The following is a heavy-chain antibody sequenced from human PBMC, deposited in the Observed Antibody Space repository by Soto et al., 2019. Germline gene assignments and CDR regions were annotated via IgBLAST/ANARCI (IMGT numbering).Heavy chain of an antibody. Sequence: GGSLRLSCAASGFTFSSYSLTWVRQAPGKGLEWFSYISSSSSTIYYADSVKGRFTISRDNAKNSLYLQMNSLRDEDTALYYCARVKTMIRSGGMDVWGQGTTVTVSS. CDR1: GFTFSSYS. CDR3: ARVKTMIRSGGMDV. CDR2: ISSSSSTI. J-gene: IGHJ6*01. V-gene: IGHV3-48*02. D-gene: IGHD3-22*01.